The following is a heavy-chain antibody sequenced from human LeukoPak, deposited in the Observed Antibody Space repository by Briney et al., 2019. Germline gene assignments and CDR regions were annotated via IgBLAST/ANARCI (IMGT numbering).Heavy chain of an antibody. CDR3: ARRDHTGRSHAWFDP. CDR2: LSDTGTT. CDR1: GGSVSTISHF. D-gene: IGHD1-14*01. Sequence: PSETLSLTCTVSGGSVSTISHFWNWVRQPPGKGLEWIVSLSDTGTTYYNPSLESRVTMSVDTSKNQFSLKLSSVTAADTAVYYCARRDHTGRSHAWFDPWGQGTLVTVSS. J-gene: IGHJ5*02. V-gene: IGHV4-39*01.